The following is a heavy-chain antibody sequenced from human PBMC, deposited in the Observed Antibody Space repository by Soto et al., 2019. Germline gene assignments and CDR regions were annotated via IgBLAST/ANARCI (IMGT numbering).Heavy chain of an antibody. V-gene: IGHV3-53*02. CDR1: GFTVSSNY. CDR3: XXXXYXXXXXX. CDR2: IYSGGST. Sequence: EVQLVETGGGLIQPGGSLRLSCAASGFTVSSNYMSWVRQAPGKGLAWVSVIYSGGSTYYADSVKGRFTISRDNSKNTLYLQMNXLXAXXXXXXXXXXXXYXXXXXXWXXGTLV. J-gene: IGHJ4*01.